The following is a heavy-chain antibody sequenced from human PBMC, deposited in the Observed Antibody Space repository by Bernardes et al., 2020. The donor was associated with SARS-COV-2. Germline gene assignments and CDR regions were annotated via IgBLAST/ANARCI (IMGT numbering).Heavy chain of an antibody. J-gene: IGHJ3*01. CDR3: ARGGSGSFLLRLGAFDL. Sequence: GGSLRLSCAASGFAVGANYMSWVRQTPEKGLEWVSVTYTGGSPKYADSVKGRFTISRENSINTIYLQMNSLTAEDTAVYYCARGGSGSFLLRLGAFDLWGQGTKVTVSS. CDR2: TYTGGSP. V-gene: IGHV3-66*02. D-gene: IGHD3-10*01. CDR1: GFAVGANY.